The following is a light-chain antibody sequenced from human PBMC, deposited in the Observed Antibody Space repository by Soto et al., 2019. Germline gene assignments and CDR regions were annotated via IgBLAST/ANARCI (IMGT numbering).Light chain of an antibody. V-gene: IGLV2-14*01. CDR1: SSDVGGYDY. CDR2: DVS. J-gene: IGLJ1*01. CDR3: SSYTSGGTYV. Sequence: QSVLTQPASVSGSPGQSNTISCTGTSSDVGGYDYVSWYQHHPGRAPNLMIYDVSNRPSGVSNRFSGAKSDNTASLTISGLQAEDEADYYCSSYTSGGTYVFGTGTKVTVL.